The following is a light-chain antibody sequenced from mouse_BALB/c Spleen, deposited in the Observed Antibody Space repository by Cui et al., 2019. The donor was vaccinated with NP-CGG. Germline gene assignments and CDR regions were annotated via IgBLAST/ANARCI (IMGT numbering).Light chain of an antibody. CDR2: GTN. CDR1: TGAVTTSNY. CDR3: ALWYSNHWV. Sequence: VLTLDSALTTSPGETVTLTCRSSTGAVTTSNYANWVQEKPDHLFTGLIGGTNNRPPGVPARFSGSLIGDKAALTITGAQTEDEAIYFCALWYSNHWVFGGGTKLTVL. J-gene: IGLJ1*01. V-gene: IGLV1*01.